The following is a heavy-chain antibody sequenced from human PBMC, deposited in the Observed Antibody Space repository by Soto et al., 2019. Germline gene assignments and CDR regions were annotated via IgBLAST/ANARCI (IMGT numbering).Heavy chain of an antibody. Sequence: SVKVSCKASGGTFSSYAISWVRQAPGQGLEWMGGVIPIFGTANYAQKLQGRVTITADESTSTAYMELSSLRSEDTAVYYCARDSRYYGSGSYYWYFDLWGRGTLVTVSS. CDR2: VIPIFGTA. CDR1: GGTFSSYA. CDR3: ARDSRYYGSGSYYWYFDL. D-gene: IGHD3-10*01. V-gene: IGHV1-69*13. J-gene: IGHJ2*01.